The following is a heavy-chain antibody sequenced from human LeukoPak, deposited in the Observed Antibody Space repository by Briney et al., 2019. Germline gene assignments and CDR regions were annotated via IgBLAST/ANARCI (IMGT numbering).Heavy chain of an antibody. CDR2: ISGSGGST. J-gene: IGHJ4*02. CDR1: GFTFSSYA. Sequence: PGGSLRLSCAASGFTFSSYAMSWVRQAPGKGLEWVSAISGSGGSTYYADSVKGRFTISRDNAKNSLYLQMHTLRDEDTAVYYCARDKGRGYSYGWDYWGQGTLVTVSS. D-gene: IGHD5-18*01. CDR3: ARDKGRGYSYGWDY. V-gene: IGHV3-23*01.